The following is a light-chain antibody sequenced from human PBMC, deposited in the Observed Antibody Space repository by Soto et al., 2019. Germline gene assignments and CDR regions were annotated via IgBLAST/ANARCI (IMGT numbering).Light chain of an antibody. Sequence: EIVMTQSPATLSVSPGERATLSCRASQSVSSNSAWYQQKPGQAPRLLIYGAPTRATGIPARFSGSGSGTEFTLTISSLQSEDFAVYYCQQYNNWPPWTFGQGTKVDIK. CDR1: QSVSSN. CDR3: QQYNNWPPWT. V-gene: IGKV3-15*01. J-gene: IGKJ1*01. CDR2: GAP.